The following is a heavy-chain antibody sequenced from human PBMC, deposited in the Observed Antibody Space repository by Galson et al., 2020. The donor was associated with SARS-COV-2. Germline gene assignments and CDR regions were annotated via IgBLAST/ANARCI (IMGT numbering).Heavy chain of an antibody. V-gene: IGHV1-2*04. D-gene: IGHD1-1*01. CDR2: INPNSGGT. CDR1: GYTFTGYY. CDR3: ARDNDHDAFDI. J-gene: IGHJ3*02. Sequence: ASVKVSCKASGYTFTGYYIHWVRQAPGQGLEWMGWINPNSGGTTYPQNFQDWVTMTRDTSISTAYMEMSRLRSDDTAVYYCARDNDHDAFDIWGQGTMVTVSS.